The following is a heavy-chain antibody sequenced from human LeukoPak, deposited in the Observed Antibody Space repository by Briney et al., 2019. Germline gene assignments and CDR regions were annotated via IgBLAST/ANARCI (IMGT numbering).Heavy chain of an antibody. D-gene: IGHD2-2*01. V-gene: IGHV3-48*03. CDR3: ARVPYTYWFDP. CDR2: ISSSGSTI. Sequence: GGSLRLSCAASGFTFSSYEMNWVRQAPGKGLEWVSYISSSGSTIYYADSVKGRFTISRDNAKNPLYLQMNSLRAEDTAVYYCARVPYTYWFDPWGQGTLVTVSS. J-gene: IGHJ5*02. CDR1: GFTFSSYE.